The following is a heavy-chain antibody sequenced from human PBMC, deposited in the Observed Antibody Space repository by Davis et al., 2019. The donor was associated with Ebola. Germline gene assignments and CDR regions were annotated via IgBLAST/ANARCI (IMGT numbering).Heavy chain of an antibody. CDR2: IYYCGST. CDR1: GASISSYY. D-gene: IGHD1-1*01. Sequence: SETLSLTCSVSGASISSYYWSWIRQPPGKGLEWIGYIYYCGSTYYNPSLKSRVTISVDTSKNQFSLKLSSVTAADTAVYYCAGEKLELTYYYGMDVWGQGTTVTVSS. V-gene: IGHV4-59*08. J-gene: IGHJ6*02. CDR3: AGEKLELTYYYGMDV.